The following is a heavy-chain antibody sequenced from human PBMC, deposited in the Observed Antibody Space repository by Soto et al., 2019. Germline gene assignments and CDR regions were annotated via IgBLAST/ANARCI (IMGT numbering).Heavy chain of an antibody. CDR3: AKDSEASGYDYYFHH. J-gene: IGHJ1*01. CDR1: GFTFDDYA. Sequence: GGSRRLSCAASGFTFDDYAMHWVRQAPGKGLEWVSGISWNSGSIGYADSVKGRFTISRDNAKNSLYLQMNSLRAEDTALYYCAKDSEASGYDYYFHHWGQGTLVTVSS. V-gene: IGHV3-9*01. D-gene: IGHD5-12*01. CDR2: ISWNSGSI.